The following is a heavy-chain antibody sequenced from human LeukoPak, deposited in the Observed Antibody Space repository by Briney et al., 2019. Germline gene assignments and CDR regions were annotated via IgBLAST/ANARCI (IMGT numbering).Heavy chain of an antibody. J-gene: IGHJ4*02. Sequence: SQTLSLTCTVSGGSISRGGYCWSWIRQHPGKGLEWIGYIDYSGSTFYNPSLKSQLTMSIDTSKNQFSLKLSSVTAADTAVYYCAADTSGYRIFNYWGQGTLVTVSS. D-gene: IGHD3-22*01. CDR1: GGSISRGGYC. CDR2: IDYSGST. CDR3: AADTSGYRIFNY. V-gene: IGHV4-31*01.